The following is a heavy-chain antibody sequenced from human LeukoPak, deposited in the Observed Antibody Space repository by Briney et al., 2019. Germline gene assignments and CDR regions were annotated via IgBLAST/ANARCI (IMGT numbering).Heavy chain of an antibody. CDR1: GYTFTSYG. V-gene: IGHV1-18*01. Sequence: ASVKVSCKASGYTFTSYGINWVRQAPGQGLEWMGWISAYNGSTSYAQKFQGRVTMTRDTFTSTVYMELSSLRSEDTAVYYCARDRSNGDWFDPWGQGTLVTVSS. J-gene: IGHJ5*02. CDR2: ISAYNGST. D-gene: IGHD2-8*01. CDR3: ARDRSNGDWFDP.